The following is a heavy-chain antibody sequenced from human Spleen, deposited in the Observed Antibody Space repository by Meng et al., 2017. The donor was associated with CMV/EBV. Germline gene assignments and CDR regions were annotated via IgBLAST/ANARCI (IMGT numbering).Heavy chain of an antibody. V-gene: IGHV4-59*01. J-gene: IGHJ6*02. CDR3: ARVLAARVNYYYGMDV. D-gene: IGHD6-6*01. CDR2: IFYSGSA. Sequence: GSLRLSCTVSGDSLHDYYWTWIRQSPGKGLEWIGYIFYSGSAHYNPSLKSRVTISIDPAKNQFSLRLRSVTPADTAIYYCARVLAARVNYYYGMDVWGQGTTVTVSS. CDR1: GDSLHDYY.